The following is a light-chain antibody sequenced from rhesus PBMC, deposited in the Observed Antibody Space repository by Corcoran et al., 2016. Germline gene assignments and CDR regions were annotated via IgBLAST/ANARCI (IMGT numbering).Light chain of an antibody. CDR3: QQHDNSPYS. Sequence: DIQMTQSPSSLSASVGDRVTITCRASQGISNWLAWYQQNLGKAPKLLIYRAPNLETGVPSRFSGGGSGTDFTLTISSLQPEVIATYYCQQHDNSPYSFGQGTKVEIK. J-gene: IGKJ2*01. CDR2: RAP. CDR1: QGISNW. V-gene: IGKV1-69*01.